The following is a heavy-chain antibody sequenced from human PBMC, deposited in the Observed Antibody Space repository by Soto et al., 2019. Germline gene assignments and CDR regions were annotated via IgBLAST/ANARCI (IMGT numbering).Heavy chain of an antibody. V-gene: IGHV5-51*01. J-gene: IGHJ4*01. D-gene: IGHD3-9*01. Sequence: GESLKISCQASGYKFTDYWIGWVRQMPGKGLEWMGIIYSGDSHTVYSPSFHGQVTISADKSINTAYLQWSSLKASDTAIYYCATPVILTGPRAGVDFWGQGTLVTVSS. CDR2: IYSGDSHT. CDR1: GYKFTDYW. CDR3: ATPVILTGPRAGVDF.